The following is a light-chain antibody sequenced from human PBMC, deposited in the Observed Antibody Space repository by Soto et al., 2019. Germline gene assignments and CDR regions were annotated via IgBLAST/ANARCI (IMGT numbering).Light chain of an antibody. CDR2: DDT. J-gene: IGLJ1*01. Sequence: QSGLTQPAPVAGCPGQAITGSCTGTVGLVSWYQQHPGKVPKLIIYDDTKRPSGVSSRFSGSKSGNTASLTISGLQTEDEADYYCCLYVGGRTYVFGTGTKVTVL. CDR3: CLYVGGRTYV. V-gene: IGLV2-23*01. CDR1: VGL.